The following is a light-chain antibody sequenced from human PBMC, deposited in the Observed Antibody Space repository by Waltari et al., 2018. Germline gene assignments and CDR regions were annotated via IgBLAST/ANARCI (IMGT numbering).Light chain of an antibody. CDR3: SSYAGSDNYV. CDR2: EVT. V-gene: IGLV2-8*01. CDR1: SSDIGAYNY. J-gene: IGLJ1*01. Sequence: GSPGQSVTFSCTGTSSDIGAYNYVSWYQQHPAHAPKLIVFEVTKRPSGVPDRFSGSKSGNTASLTISGLQAEDEADYYCSSYAGSDNYVFGGGTKVTVL.